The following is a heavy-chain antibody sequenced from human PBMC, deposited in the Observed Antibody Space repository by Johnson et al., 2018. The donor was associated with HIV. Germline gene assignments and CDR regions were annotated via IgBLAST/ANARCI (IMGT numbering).Heavy chain of an antibody. CDR2: IKEDGSEE. CDR3: ARDEDAIMIVVAGGAFDI. CDR1: GFTFNNAW. J-gene: IGHJ3*02. Sequence: VQLVESGGGLVKPGGSLRLSCAASGFTFNNAWMGWVRQAPVTGMEWVANIKEDGSEEYYVDSVKGRFIISRDNAKNSLYLQMNSLRAEDTSLYYCARDEDAIMIVVAGGAFDIWGQGTMVTVSS. D-gene: IGHD3-22*01. V-gene: IGHV3-7*03.